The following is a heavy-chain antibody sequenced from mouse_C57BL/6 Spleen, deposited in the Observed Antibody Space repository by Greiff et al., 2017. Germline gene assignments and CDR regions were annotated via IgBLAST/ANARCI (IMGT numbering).Heavy chain of an antibody. D-gene: IGHD2-3*01. J-gene: IGHJ1*03. CDR3: ARPGWLLRYFDV. V-gene: IGHV5-17*01. CDR1: GFTFSDYG. Sequence: EVKVVESGGGLVKPGGSLKLSCAASGFTFSDYGMHWVRQAPEKGLEWVAYISSGSSTIYYADTVKGRFTISRDNAKNTLFLQMTSLRSEDTAMYYCARPGWLLRYFDVWGTGTTVTVSS. CDR2: ISSGSSTI.